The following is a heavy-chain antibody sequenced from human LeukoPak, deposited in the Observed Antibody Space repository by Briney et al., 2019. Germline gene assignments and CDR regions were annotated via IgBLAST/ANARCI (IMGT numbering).Heavy chain of an antibody. Sequence: GGSLRLSCAASGFTFSSYGMSWVRQAPGKGLEWVSGISGSGGNTYYADSVKGRFTIFRDNSKNTLYLQMNSLRADDTAVYYCAKDPERWLQLRLGFSDWGQGTLVTVSS. V-gene: IGHV3-23*01. CDR2: ISGSGGNT. J-gene: IGHJ4*02. D-gene: IGHD5-24*01. CDR3: AKDPERWLQLRLGFSD. CDR1: GFTFSSYG.